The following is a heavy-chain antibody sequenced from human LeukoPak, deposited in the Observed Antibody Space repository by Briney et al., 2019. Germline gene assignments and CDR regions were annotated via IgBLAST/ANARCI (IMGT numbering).Heavy chain of an antibody. CDR3: ARDRYSSSGDAFDI. D-gene: IGHD6-13*01. CDR1: GYTFTGYY. V-gene: IGHV1-2*02. CDR2: INPNSGGT. J-gene: IGHJ3*02. Sequence: ASVKVSCKASGYTFTGYYMHWVRQAPGQGLEWMGWINPNSGGTNYAQKFQGRVTMTRDTSISTAYMELSRLRSDDTAVYYCARDRYSSSGDAFDIWGQGPMVTVSS.